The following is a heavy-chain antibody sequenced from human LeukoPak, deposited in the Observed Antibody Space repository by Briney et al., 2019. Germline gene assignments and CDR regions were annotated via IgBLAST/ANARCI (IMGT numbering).Heavy chain of an antibody. V-gene: IGHV3-23*01. J-gene: IGHJ1*01. D-gene: IGHD1-26*01. CDR2: ISGSGGST. Sequence: GGSLRLSCAASGFTFSSYAMSWVRQAPGKGLEWVSAISGSGGSTYYADSVKGRFTISRDNSKNTLYLQMNSLRAEDTAVYYCAKPSEWELTSPAEYFQHWGQGTLVTVSS. CDR3: AKPSEWELTSPAEYFQH. CDR1: GFTFSSYA.